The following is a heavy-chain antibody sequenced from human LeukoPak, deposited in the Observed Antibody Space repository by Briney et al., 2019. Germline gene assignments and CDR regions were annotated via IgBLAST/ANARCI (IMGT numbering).Heavy chain of an antibody. CDR1: GFTFSSYG. J-gene: IGHJ6*03. Sequence: GGSLRLSCAASGFTFSSYGMHWVRQAPGKGLEWVAFIRYDGSNKYYADSVKGRFTISRDNSKNTLYLHVNSLRPEDTAVYYCAKCSGWFVRGKDYYYYYMDVWGKGTTVTVSS. CDR3: AKCSGWFVRGKDYYYYYMDV. CDR2: IRYDGSNK. V-gene: IGHV3-30*02. D-gene: IGHD6-19*01.